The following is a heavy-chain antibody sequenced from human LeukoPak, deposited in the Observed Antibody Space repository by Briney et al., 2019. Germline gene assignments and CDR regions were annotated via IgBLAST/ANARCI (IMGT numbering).Heavy chain of an antibody. D-gene: IGHD3-10*01. J-gene: IGHJ4*02. CDR2: INSDGSST. CDR3: AKGGPLSGSYYHFDS. Sequence: GGSLRLSCAASGFTFSSYWMHWVRQAPGKGLVWVSRINSDGSSTTYADSVKGRFIISRDNAKSSLYLQMNSLRAEDTAVYFCAKGGPLSGSYYHFDSRGQGTLVTVSS. CDR1: GFTFSSYW. V-gene: IGHV3-74*01.